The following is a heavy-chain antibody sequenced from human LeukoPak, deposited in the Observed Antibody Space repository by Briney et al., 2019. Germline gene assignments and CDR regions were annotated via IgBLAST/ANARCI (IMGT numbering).Heavy chain of an antibody. CDR2: VYPGDSDT. Sequence: SGESLKIYCKASGYIFSRYWIAWVRQVPGKGLEWMGIVYPGDSDTRYSPSFRGQVTISADTSISTTYLQWSSLKASDTAIYYCARHRGGYGNYEDWFDPWGQGTLVTVSS. CDR1: GYIFSRYW. D-gene: IGHD1-26*01. V-gene: IGHV5-51*01. J-gene: IGHJ5*02. CDR3: ARHRGGYGNYEDWFDP.